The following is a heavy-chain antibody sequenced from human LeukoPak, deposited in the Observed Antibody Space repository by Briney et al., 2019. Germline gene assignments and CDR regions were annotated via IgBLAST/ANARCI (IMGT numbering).Heavy chain of an antibody. J-gene: IGHJ4*02. Sequence: ASVTVSCKPSVYTFTSYGISWVRQAPGQGREWIGWIGAYTGNTNYAQKFQGRVTMTADTSTSTAYMELRSLRSDDTAVYYCARDSRYDEGYWGQGTLVTVSS. V-gene: IGHV1-18*01. CDR2: IGAYTGNT. D-gene: IGHD5-12*01. CDR1: VYTFTSYG. CDR3: ARDSRYDEGY.